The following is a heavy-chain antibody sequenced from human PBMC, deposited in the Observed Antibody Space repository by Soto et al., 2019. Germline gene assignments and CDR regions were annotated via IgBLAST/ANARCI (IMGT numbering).Heavy chain of an antibody. D-gene: IGHD3-10*01. J-gene: IGHJ4*02. Sequence: GGSLRLSCAASGFTFSSYAMHWVRQAPGKGLEWVAVISYDGSNKYYAESVKGRFTISRDNSKNTLYLQMNSLRAEDTAVYYCARVPSLSAFSSSGSHIDYWGQGTLVTVSS. CDR1: GFTFSSYA. V-gene: IGHV3-30-3*01. CDR3: ARVPSLSAFSSSGSHIDY. CDR2: ISYDGSNK.